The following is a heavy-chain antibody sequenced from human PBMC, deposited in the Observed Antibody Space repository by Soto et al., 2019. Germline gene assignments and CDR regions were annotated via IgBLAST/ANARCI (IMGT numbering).Heavy chain of an antibody. CDR1: GASISRNDW. V-gene: IGHV4-4*02. Sequence: QVQLQESGPGLVKPSGTLSLTCAVSGASISRNDWWSWVRQPPGKGLEWIGEIYHSGSTNHNPSLKSRVTISMYKSKNQFSLKLNSVTAADTAVYYCARLMVRGVSADYWGQGILVTVSS. CDR2: IYHSGST. D-gene: IGHD3-10*01. CDR3: ARLMVRGVSADY. J-gene: IGHJ4*02.